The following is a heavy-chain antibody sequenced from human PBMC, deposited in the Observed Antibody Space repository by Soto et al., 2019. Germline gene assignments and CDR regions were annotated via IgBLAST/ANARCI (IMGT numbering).Heavy chain of an antibody. CDR2: INPGNGNT. J-gene: IGHJ3*02. Sequence: ASVKVSCKASGYTFTTYAMHWVRQAPGQRLEWMGWINPGNGNTKYSQKFQGRVTITWDTFASTAYMELGSLRSEDTAFYYCARGGRRNYDIITGYADDVFDIWGQGTLVTVSS. D-gene: IGHD3-9*01. V-gene: IGHV1-3*01. CDR3: ARGGRRNYDIITGYADDVFDI. CDR1: GYTFTTYA.